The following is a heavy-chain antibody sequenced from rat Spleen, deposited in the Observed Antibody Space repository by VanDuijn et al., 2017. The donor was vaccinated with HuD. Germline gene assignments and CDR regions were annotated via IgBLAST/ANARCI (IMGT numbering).Heavy chain of an antibody. CDR3: ASGIPHWFAY. CDR1: GFTFSDYG. J-gene: IGHJ3*01. Sequence: EVQLVASGGGLVQPGRSLKLSCVASGFTFSDYGMNWIRQAPGKGLEWVAYISSSSGTIYYVDTVKGRFTISRDNAKNTLYLQLSSLRSEDTALYYCASGIPHWFAYWGQGTLVTVSS. CDR2: ISSSSGT. V-gene: IGHV5-34*01. D-gene: IGHD2-2*01.